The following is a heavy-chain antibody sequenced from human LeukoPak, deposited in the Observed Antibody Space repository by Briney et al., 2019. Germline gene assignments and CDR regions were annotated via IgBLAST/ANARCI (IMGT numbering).Heavy chain of an antibody. D-gene: IGHD2-15*01. CDR1: GYSFTSYW. Sequence: GESLKISCKGSGYSFTSYWIGWVRQLPGKGLEWMGIIYPGDSDTRYSPSFQGQVTISADKSISTAYLQWSSLKASDTAMYYCARLRGYCSGGSCYYYYYGMDVWGQGTTVTVSS. V-gene: IGHV5-51*01. J-gene: IGHJ6*02. CDR3: ARLRGYCSGGSCYYYYYGMDV. CDR2: IYPGDSDT.